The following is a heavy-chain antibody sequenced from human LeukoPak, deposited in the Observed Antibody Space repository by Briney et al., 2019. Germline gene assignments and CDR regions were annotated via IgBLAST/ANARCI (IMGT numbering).Heavy chain of an antibody. J-gene: IGHJ4*02. CDR1: GYSFTTYW. D-gene: IGHD1-26*01. CDR3: ARRGSYNEFDS. CDR2: IYPGDSDT. Sequence: GESLKISCKGSGYSFTTYWIAWVRQMPGKGLEWMGIIYPGDSDTRYSPSFEGQVTISADKSINTAYLQWSSLKASDTAMYYCARRGSYNEFDSWGQGTLVTVSS. V-gene: IGHV5-51*01.